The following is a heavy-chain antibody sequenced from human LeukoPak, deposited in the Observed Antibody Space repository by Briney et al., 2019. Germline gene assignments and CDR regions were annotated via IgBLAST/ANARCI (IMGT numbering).Heavy chain of an antibody. J-gene: IGHJ4*02. CDR3: ARRAPTTVTDY. CDR2: INTGNGNT. V-gene: IGHV1-3*04. D-gene: IGHD4-17*01. CDR1: GYTFTSYA. Sequence: GASVKVSCKTSGYTFTSYAIHWVRQAPGQRLDWMGWINTGNGNTIYSQKFQGRVTITRDTSASTAYMELSSLKSEDTALYYCARRAPTTVTDYWGQGTLVTVSS.